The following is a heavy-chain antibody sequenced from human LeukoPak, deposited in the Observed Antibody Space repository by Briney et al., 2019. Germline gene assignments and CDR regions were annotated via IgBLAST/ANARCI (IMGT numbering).Heavy chain of an antibody. D-gene: IGHD3-9*01. Sequence: SETRSLTCTVSGHSITNYYWSWTRQPPGKGLEWIGYSYYSGTTNYNPSLKSRVTISVDTSKNQFSLKLSSVTTADTAVYYCARGGYDILTGYGSFDPWGGGTLVSVSS. V-gene: IGHV4-59*01. J-gene: IGHJ5*02. CDR1: GHSITNYY. CDR2: SYYSGTT. CDR3: ARGGYDILTGYGSFDP.